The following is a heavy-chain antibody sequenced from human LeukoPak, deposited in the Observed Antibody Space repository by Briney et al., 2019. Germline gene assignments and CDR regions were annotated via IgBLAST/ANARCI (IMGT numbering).Heavy chain of an antibody. V-gene: IGHV3-9*01. Sequence: GGSLRLSCAASGFTFDDYAMHWVRQAPGKGLEWVSGISWNSGSIGYADSVKGRFTISRDNAKNSLYLQMNSLRAEDTAVYYCAKDLRANREIGDYWGQGTLVTVSS. J-gene: IGHJ4*02. CDR2: ISWNSGSI. CDR3: AKDLRANREIGDY. D-gene: IGHD1-26*01. CDR1: GFTFDDYA.